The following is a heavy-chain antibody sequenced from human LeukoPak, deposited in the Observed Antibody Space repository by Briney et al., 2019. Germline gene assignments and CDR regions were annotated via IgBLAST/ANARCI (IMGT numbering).Heavy chain of an antibody. D-gene: IGHD6-19*01. CDR3: GRFAGIAVAGTPYYFDY. CDR2: ISSSGSTI. J-gene: IGHJ4*02. V-gene: IGHV3-48*03. Sequence: GGSLRLSCAASGFTFSSYAMSWVRQAPGKGLEWVSYISSSGSTIYYADSVKGRFTISRDNAKNSLYLQMNSLRAEDTAVYYCGRFAGIAVAGTPYYFDYWGQGTLVTVSS. CDR1: GFTFSSYA.